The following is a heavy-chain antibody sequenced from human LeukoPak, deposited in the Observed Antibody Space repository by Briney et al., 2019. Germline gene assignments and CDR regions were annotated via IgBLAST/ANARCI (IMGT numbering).Heavy chain of an antibody. CDR2: IDHTGSI. Sequence: SETLSLTCAVNAGPFTGYYWSWIRQPPGKGLEWIGEIDHTGSISYNPSLRSRVTISVDTFKNQFSLNLRSVTAADRAIYYCARGGYGPGSHYRYWGQGTLATVSS. J-gene: IGHJ4*02. V-gene: IGHV4-34*01. CDR1: AGPFTGYY. D-gene: IGHD3-10*01. CDR3: ARGGYGPGSHYRY.